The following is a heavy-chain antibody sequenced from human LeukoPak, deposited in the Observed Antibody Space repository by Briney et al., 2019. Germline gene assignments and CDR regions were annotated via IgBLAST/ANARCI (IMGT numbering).Heavy chain of an antibody. CDR3: ARDLHLTGTTGYFYMDV. V-gene: IGHV4-39*07. CDR2: VYYSGNT. J-gene: IGHJ6*03. CDR1: GGSISSSNYY. D-gene: IGHD1-20*01. Sequence: SETLSLTCTVSGGSISSSNYYWGWIRQPPGKGLEWIGSVYYSGNTYPNPSLKSRVTISVDTSKNQFSLKLTSVTAADTAVYYCARDLHLTGTTGYFYMDVWGNGTTVTVSS.